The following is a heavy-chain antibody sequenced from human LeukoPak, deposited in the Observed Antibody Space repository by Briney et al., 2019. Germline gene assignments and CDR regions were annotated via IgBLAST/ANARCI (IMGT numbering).Heavy chain of an antibody. V-gene: IGHV1-2*02. Sequence: ASVKVSCKASGYTFTGYYMHCVRQAPGQGLEWMGWINPNSGGTNYAQKFQGRVTMTRDTSISTAYMELSRLRSDDTAVYYCARENIAVADAFDIWGQGTMVTVSS. J-gene: IGHJ3*02. CDR2: INPNSGGT. CDR1: GYTFTGYY. CDR3: ARENIAVADAFDI. D-gene: IGHD6-19*01.